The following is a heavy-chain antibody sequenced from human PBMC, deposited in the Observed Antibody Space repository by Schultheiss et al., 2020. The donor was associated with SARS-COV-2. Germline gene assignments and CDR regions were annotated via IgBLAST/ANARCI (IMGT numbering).Heavy chain of an antibody. CDR1: GFTFSSYG. D-gene: IGHD3-10*01. CDR3: ARGPMAPALDL. V-gene: IGHV3-48*04. CDR2: ISPSGTSI. Sequence: GGSLRLSCAASGFTFSSYGMHWVRQAPGKGLECISYISPSGTSIYYSDSVKGRFTISRDNAKNSLYLQMNSLRAEDTAIFYCARGPMAPALDLWGQGTLVTVSS. J-gene: IGHJ5*02.